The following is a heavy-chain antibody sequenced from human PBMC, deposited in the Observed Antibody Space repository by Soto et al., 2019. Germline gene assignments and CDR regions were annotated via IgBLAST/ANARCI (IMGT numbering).Heavy chain of an antibody. CDR3: ARHNFWTGTTSFYMDV. Sequence: SETLSLTCTVSGGSISSYYWSWIRQPPGKGLEWIGYIYYSGSTNYNPSLKSRVTISVDTSKNQFSLKLSSVTAADTAVYYCARHNFWTGTTSFYMDVWGRGTTVTV. V-gene: IGHV4-59*08. D-gene: IGHD1-7*01. CDR1: GGSISSYY. J-gene: IGHJ6*03. CDR2: IYYSGST.